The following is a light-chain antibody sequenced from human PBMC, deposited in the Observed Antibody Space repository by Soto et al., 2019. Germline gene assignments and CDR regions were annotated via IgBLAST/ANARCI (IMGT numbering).Light chain of an antibody. CDR2: EVN. CDR3: CSFAGSYSYV. V-gene: IGLV2-8*01. Sequence: QSVLTQPPSASGSPGQSVTISCTGTSSDVGGYNYVSWYQHHPGKAPKLMLYEVNTRPSGVPDRFSGSKSGNTASLTVSGLQAEDEADYSCCSFAGSYSYVFGTATKLTVL. J-gene: IGLJ1*01. CDR1: SSDVGGYNY.